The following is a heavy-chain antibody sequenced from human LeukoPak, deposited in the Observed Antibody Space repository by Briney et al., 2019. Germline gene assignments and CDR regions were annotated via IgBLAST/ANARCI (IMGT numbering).Heavy chain of an antibody. V-gene: IGHV1-2*02. CDR3: ARDLWQQLYH. Sequence: ASVKVSCKASGYTFTDNFMHWVRQAPGQGLEWMGWINPNSGGTNYAQKFQGRVTMTRDTSISTAYMELSRLRSDDTAVYYCARDLWQQLYHWGQGTLVTVSS. CDR1: GYTFTDNF. J-gene: IGHJ5*02. D-gene: IGHD6-13*01. CDR2: INPNSGGT.